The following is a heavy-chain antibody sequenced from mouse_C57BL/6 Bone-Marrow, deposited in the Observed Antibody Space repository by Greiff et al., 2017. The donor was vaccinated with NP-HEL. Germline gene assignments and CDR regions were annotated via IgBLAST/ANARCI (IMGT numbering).Heavy chain of an antibody. V-gene: IGHV8-12*01. CDR1: GFSLSTSGMG. CDR2: IYWDDDK. J-gene: IGHJ3*01. D-gene: IGHD2-4*01. CDR3: ARFSYDYDLSWFAY. Sequence: QVTLKVSGPGILQSSQTLSLTCSFSGFSLSTSGMGVSWIRQPSGKGLEWLAHIYWDDDKRYTPSLKSRLTIAQDTSRKQVFLKITSVDTADTATYYCARFSYDYDLSWFAYWGKGTLVTVSA.